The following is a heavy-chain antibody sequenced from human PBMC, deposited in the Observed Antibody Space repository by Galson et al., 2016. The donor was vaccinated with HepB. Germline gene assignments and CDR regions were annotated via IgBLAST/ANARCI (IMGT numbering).Heavy chain of an antibody. D-gene: IGHD6-13*01. V-gene: IGHV3-23*01. J-gene: IGHJ4*02. CDR3: ARDSWVKLWSPAAPFDY. CDR2: ISDGGVKT. Sequence: SLRLSCAASGFTFSTFAMTWVRQTPGKGLEWVSSISDGGVKTHHADSVKGRFTISRDSSKNTLYLQMNSLRPEDTAVYYCARDSWVKLWSPAAPFDYWGQGTRVTVSS. CDR1: GFTFSTFA.